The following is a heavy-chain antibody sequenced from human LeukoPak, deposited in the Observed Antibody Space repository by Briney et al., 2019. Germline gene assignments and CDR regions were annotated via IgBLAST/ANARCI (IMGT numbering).Heavy chain of an antibody. CDR2: IKQDGSEK. J-gene: IGHJ4*02. CDR1: GFTFCSYW. CDR3: ARGWATVPD. V-gene: IGHV3-7*01. D-gene: IGHD4-11*01. Sequence: GGSLRLSCAASGFTFCSYWMTWVRQAPGKGLEWVANIKQDGSEKYYVDSVKGRFTISRDNTKNSLFLQMHSLRDKDTALYYCARGWATVPDWGQGSLVIVSS.